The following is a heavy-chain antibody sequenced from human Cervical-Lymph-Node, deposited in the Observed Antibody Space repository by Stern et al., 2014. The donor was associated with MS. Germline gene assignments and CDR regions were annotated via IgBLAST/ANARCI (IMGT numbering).Heavy chain of an antibody. J-gene: IGHJ6*02. CDR1: RFTFRSYG. D-gene: IGHD5/OR15-5a*01. V-gene: IGHV3-30*03. Sequence: VQLVESGGGVVQPGTSLRLSCTGSRFTFRSYGIHWVRQAPGKGLEWVSVXSYDGGNIQYADSVKGRFTISRANSKNTVYLHLNXLXXXXXGVYHCXKXXXXXXXYLYGMDXXXQGTTVTVS. CDR3: XKXXXXXXXYLYGMDX. CDR2: XSYDGGNI.